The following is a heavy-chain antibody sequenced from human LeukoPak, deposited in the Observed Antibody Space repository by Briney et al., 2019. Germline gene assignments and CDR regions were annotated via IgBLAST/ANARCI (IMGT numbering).Heavy chain of an antibody. CDR2: VNPNSCDT. Sequence: ASVKVSCKASGYTFSGYYMHWVRQAPGQGLEWMGRVNPNSCDTKYAQKFQDRVSMTRDTSITTAYLELNSLKSDDTAVYYCARGPGSDWNFEFWGRGTLITVSS. CDR1: GYTFSGYY. J-gene: IGHJ2*01. V-gene: IGHV1-2*06. D-gene: IGHD6-19*01. CDR3: ARGPGSDWNFEF.